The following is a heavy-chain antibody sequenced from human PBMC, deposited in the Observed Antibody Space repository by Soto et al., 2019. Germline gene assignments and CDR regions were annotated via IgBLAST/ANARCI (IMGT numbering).Heavy chain of an antibody. J-gene: IGHJ3*02. CDR1: GFTFSNAW. Sequence: GGSLRLSCAASGFTFSNAWMNWVRQAPGKGLEWVGRIKSKTDGGTTDYAAPVKGRFTISRDDSKNTLNLQMNSLKTEDTAVYYCTTDPSPIQLWGFDAFDIWGQGTMVTVSS. CDR3: TTDPSPIQLWGFDAFDI. V-gene: IGHV3-15*07. CDR2: IKSKTDGGTT. D-gene: IGHD5-18*01.